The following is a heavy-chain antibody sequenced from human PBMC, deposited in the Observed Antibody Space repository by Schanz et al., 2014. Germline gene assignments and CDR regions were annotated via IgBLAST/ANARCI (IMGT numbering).Heavy chain of an antibody. CDR1: GGTFSSYT. J-gene: IGHJ4*02. Sequence: QLQLVQSGAEVKKPGSSVKVPCKLSGGTFSSYTISWMRQAPGQGLEWMGKIIPVLNIATYAQRFQGRVSITADTSTNTAYMELSSLTSEDTAVHYCARGGYSSGWYDRDIAHFDYWGQGTLVTVSS. D-gene: IGHD6-19*01. CDR3: ARGGYSSGWYDRDIAHFDY. V-gene: IGHV1-69*02. CDR2: IIPVLNIA.